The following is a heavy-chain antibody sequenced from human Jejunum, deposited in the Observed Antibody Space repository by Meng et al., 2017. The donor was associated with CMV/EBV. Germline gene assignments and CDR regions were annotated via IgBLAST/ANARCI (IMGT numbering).Heavy chain of an antibody. CDR2: IHPNAGSI. V-gene: IGHV1-2*06. D-gene: IGHD4-23*01. Sequence: CKASGYTSTAYWTRWVRQAPGQGLEWMGRIHPNAGSIDYAQKFQGRVTMTRDTSISTVYMDLSSLTSDDTAVYYCTRDYSGNWAIDYWGQGTLVTVSS. CDR1: GYTSTAYW. J-gene: IGHJ4*02. CDR3: TRDYSGNWAIDY.